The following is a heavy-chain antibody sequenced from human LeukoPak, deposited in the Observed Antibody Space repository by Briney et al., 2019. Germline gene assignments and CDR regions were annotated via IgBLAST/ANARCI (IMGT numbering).Heavy chain of an antibody. CDR2: ISGGGGST. CDR1: GFTFNTYA. Sequence: PGGSLRLSCVVSGFTFNTYAMSWVRQAPGKGLEWVSAISGGGGSTYYADSVKGRFTISRDNSKNTLYLQMNSLRAEDTAVYYCARQWLVPPFDYWGQGTLVTVSS. J-gene: IGHJ4*02. CDR3: ARQWLVPPFDY. V-gene: IGHV3-23*01. D-gene: IGHD6-19*01.